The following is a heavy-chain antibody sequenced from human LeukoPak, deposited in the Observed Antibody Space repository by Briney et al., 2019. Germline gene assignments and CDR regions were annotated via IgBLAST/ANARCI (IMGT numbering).Heavy chain of an antibody. CDR2: ISAYNGNT. V-gene: IGHV1-18*01. J-gene: IGHJ4*02. CDR1: GYTFTSYG. D-gene: IGHD6-13*01. Sequence: ASVKVSCKASGYTFTSYGISWVRQAPGQGLEWMGWISAYNGNTNYAQKLQGRVPMTTDTSTSTAYMELRSLRSDDTAVYYCARAFSARQQLDIWGQGTLVTVSS. CDR3: ARAFSARQQLDI.